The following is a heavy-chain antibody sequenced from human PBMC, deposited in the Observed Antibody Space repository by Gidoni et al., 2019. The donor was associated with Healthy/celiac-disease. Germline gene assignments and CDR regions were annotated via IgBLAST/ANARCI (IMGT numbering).Heavy chain of an antibody. CDR2: ISAYNGNT. D-gene: IGHD6-6*01. CDR3: ARDGPYSSSSGLDN. J-gene: IGHJ4*02. Sequence: QIQLVQSGAEVKKPGASVNVSCNASGYTFTSHAISWVRQAPGQGLEWMGWISAYNGNTNSAQKLQGRVTMTTDTSTNTAYMELRSLRSDETAVYYCARDGPYSSSSGLDNWGQGTLVTVSP. V-gene: IGHV1-18*01. CDR1: GYTFTSHA.